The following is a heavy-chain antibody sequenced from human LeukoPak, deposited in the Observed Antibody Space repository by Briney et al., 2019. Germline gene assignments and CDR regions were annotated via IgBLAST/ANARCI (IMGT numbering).Heavy chain of an antibody. V-gene: IGHV1-2*02. CDR2: INPNSGGT. CDR3: ARDPEDIVVVPAAKYYFDY. CDR1: GYTFTGYY. J-gene: IGHJ4*02. Sequence: ASVKVSCKASGYTFTGYYMHWVRQAPGQGLEWMGWINPNSGGTNYAQKFQGRVTMTRDTSISTAYMELSRLRSDDTAVYYCARDPEDIVVVPAAKYYFDYWGQGTLVTVSS. D-gene: IGHD2-2*01.